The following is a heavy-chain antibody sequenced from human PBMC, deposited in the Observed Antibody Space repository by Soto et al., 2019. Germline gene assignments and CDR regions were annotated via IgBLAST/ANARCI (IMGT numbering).Heavy chain of an antibody. D-gene: IGHD3-16*02. CDR3: AKKHLGELSLYPFDAFDI. V-gene: IGHV3-23*01. CDR2: ISGSGGST. CDR1: GFTFSSYA. J-gene: IGHJ3*02. Sequence: GGSLRLSCAASGFTFSSYAMSWVRQAPGKGLEWVSAISGSGGSTYYADSVKGRFTISRDNSKNTLYLQMNSLRAEDTAVYYCAKKHLGELSLYPFDAFDIWGQGTMVTVSS.